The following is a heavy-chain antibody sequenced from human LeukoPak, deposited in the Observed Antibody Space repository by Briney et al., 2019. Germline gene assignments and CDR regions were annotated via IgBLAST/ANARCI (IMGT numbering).Heavy chain of an antibody. V-gene: IGHV3-7*01. Sequence: PGGSLRLSCAASGFTFSIHWMSWVRQAPGKGLEWVANIKQDGSEKYYVDSVKGRFTISRDNAKNSLYLQMNSLRAEDTAAYYCARDKIMGASLFDYWGQGSLVTVSS. CDR1: GFTFSIHW. J-gene: IGHJ4*02. CDR2: IKQDGSEK. D-gene: IGHD3-16*01. CDR3: ARDKIMGASLFDY.